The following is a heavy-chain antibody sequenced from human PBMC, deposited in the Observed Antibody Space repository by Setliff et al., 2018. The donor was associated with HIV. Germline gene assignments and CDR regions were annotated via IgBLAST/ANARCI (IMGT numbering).Heavy chain of an antibody. D-gene: IGHD5-12*01. CDR2: INHSGST. V-gene: IGHV4-61*05. CDR3: ARVGVAINWFDP. J-gene: IGHJ5*02. CDR1: GASISSSSYH. Sequence: PSETLSLTCTVSGASISSSSYHWGWIRQSPGKGLEWIGEINHSGSTNYNPSLKSRVTISVDKSKNQFSLKLSSVTAADTAVYYCARVGVAINWFDPWGQGTLVTVSS.